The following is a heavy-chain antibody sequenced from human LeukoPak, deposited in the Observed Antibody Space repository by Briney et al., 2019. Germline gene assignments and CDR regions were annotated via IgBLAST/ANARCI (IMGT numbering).Heavy chain of an antibody. Sequence: QPGGSLRLSCAASGFIFSTYWMTWVRQAPGKGLEWVANIKQDGSETYYVDPVKGRFTISRDNAENSLYLQMHSLRAEDTAVYYCVREGTTVALLPYWGQGSLVTVSS. CDR2: IKQDGSET. J-gene: IGHJ4*02. CDR1: GFIFSTYW. CDR3: VREGTTVALLPY. D-gene: IGHD6-19*01. V-gene: IGHV3-7*01.